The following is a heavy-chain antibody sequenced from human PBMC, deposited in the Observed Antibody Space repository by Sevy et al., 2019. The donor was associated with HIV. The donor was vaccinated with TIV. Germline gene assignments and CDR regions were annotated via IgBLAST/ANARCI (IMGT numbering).Heavy chain of an antibody. CDR1: GFTFSDYF. CDR2: ITGSGTTL. V-gene: IGHV3-11*01. Sequence: GGSLRLSCAASGFTFSDYFMMWIRRAPGKGLEWVSYITGSGTTLYYAESVKGRFTISRDNSKNSLYLQMNSLRPEDXXXXXXXXXXXXRETYIDYWGQGTLVTVSS. J-gene: IGHJ4*02. CDR3: XXXXXXRETYIDY. D-gene: IGHD1-26*01.